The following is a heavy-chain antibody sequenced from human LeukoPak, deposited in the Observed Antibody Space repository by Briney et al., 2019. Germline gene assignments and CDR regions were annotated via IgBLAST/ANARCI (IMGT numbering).Heavy chain of an antibody. Sequence: GGSLRLSCAASGFIFTKAWMSWVRQAPGKGLEWVGRIKSKSDGGTIDYASPVKGRFTISRDDSKNTLYLQMSSLKTEDTAVYYCNTDEGLASWSMFSYWGQGTQVTVSS. CDR1: GFIFTKAW. V-gene: IGHV3-15*01. CDR2: IKSKSDGGTI. CDR3: NTDEGLASWSMFSY. J-gene: IGHJ4*02. D-gene: IGHD3-10*01.